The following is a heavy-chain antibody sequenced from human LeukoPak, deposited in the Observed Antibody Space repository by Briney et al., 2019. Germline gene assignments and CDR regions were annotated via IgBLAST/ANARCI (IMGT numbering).Heavy chain of an antibody. CDR1: GGTFSSYA. CDR2: IIPIFGTA. V-gene: IGHV1-69*13. CDR3: AADIVVVPAAMELNWFDP. J-gene: IGHJ5*02. Sequence: SVKVSCKASGGTFSSYAISWVRQAPGQGLEWMGGIIPIFGTANYAQKFQGRVTITADESTSTAYMELSSLRSEDTAVYYCAADIVVVPAAMELNWFDPWGKGTLVTVSS. D-gene: IGHD2-2*01.